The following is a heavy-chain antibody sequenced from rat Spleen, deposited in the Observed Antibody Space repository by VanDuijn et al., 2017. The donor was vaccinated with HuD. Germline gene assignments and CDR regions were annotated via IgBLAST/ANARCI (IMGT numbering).Heavy chain of an antibody. CDR1: GFTFSDYN. V-gene: IGHV5S10*01. D-gene: IGHD4-3*01. Sequence: EVQLVESGGGLVQPGRSLKLSCAAAGFTFSDYNMAWVRQAPKQGLEWVATIFYDGNMAYYRDSVKGRFTVSRDNAKSTLYLQMDSLRSEDTATYYCATQSIIRVPLFDYWGQGVMVTVSS. J-gene: IGHJ2*01. CDR2: IFYDGNMA. CDR3: ATQSIIRVPLFDY.